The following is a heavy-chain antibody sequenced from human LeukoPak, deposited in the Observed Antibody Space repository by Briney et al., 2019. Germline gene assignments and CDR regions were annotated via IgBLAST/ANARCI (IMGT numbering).Heavy chain of an antibody. J-gene: IGHJ3*02. Sequence: PRGSLRLSCAASGFISKSFDIHWVRQTPGKGLEWVALVRFDGSDKYYADSVRGRFTLSRDNSKNTVYLQMNNLRDEDTALYYCADLGVLGIWGQGTMLSVSS. CDR3: ADLGVLGI. CDR1: GFISKSFD. CDR2: VRFDGSDK. D-gene: IGHD3-16*01. V-gene: IGHV3-30*02.